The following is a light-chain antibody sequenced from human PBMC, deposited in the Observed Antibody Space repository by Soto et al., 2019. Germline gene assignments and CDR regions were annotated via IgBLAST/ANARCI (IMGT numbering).Light chain of an antibody. CDR3: SSKTSSSTLV. J-gene: IGLJ7*01. V-gene: IGLV2-14*01. CDR1: SSDVGGYNY. Sequence: QSVLTQPASVSGSPGQSITISCTGTSSDVGGYNYVSWYQQHPGKAPKLMLYEVTTRPSGVSNRFSGSKSGNTASLTISGLQAEDEADYYCSSKTSSSTLVFGGGTQLTVL. CDR2: EVT.